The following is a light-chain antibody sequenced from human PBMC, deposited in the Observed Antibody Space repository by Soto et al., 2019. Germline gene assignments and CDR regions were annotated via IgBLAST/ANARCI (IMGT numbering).Light chain of an antibody. J-gene: IGKJ1*01. Sequence: DIQMTQSPSTLAGSVGDRGTITCRASQTISSWLALYQQKPGKAAKLLIYKASTLKSGVTSRFSSSGSGTEFTLTISSLQPDDFATYYCRHYNSYSEAVGQGTKVDIK. V-gene: IGKV1-5*03. CDR1: QTISSW. CDR3: RHYNSYSEA. CDR2: KAS.